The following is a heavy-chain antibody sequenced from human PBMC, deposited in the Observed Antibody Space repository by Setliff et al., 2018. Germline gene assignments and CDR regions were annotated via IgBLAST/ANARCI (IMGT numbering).Heavy chain of an antibody. V-gene: IGHV3-11*01. CDR3: ARTTGYRLEGDFDY. Sequence: PGGSLRLSCAASGFTFSNYYMTWIRQAPGKGLEWISYIHDSGNPTYYADSVKGRFTVSRDNAKNSPYLQMTSLRAEDTAIYYCARTTGYRLEGDFDYWGQGTLVTVSS. D-gene: IGHD3-16*01. J-gene: IGHJ4*02. CDR2: IHDSGNPT. CDR1: GFTFSNYY.